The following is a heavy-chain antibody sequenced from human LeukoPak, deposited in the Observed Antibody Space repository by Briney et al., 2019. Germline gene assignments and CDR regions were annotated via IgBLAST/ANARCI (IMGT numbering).Heavy chain of an antibody. CDR1: GFTFSSYG. CDR3: ARDRSYDFWSGYFTPDY. Sequence: GGSLRLSCAASGFTFSSYGMHWVRQAPGKGLEWVAVIWYDGSNKYYADSVKGRFTISRDNSKNTLDLQMNSLRAEDTAVYYCARDRSYDFWSGYFTPDYWGQGTLVTVSS. D-gene: IGHD3-3*01. CDR2: IWYDGSNK. V-gene: IGHV3-33*01. J-gene: IGHJ4*02.